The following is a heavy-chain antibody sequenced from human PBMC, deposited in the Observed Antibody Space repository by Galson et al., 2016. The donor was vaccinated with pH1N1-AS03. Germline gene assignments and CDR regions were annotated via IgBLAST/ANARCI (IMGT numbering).Heavy chain of an antibody. CDR3: AKDLLRGNRDVGYDEGGFDI. V-gene: IGHV3-30*09. CDR2: LSYDGSHK. CDR1: GFNFSRHA. J-gene: IGHJ3*02. Sequence: SLRLSCATSGFNFSRHAMSWVRQAPGKGLEWVSILSYDGSHKFYADSVEGRFAISRDNSKNMLYLQMNSLRPEDTAVYYCAKDLLRGNRDVGYDEGGFDIWGQGTMVIVSS. D-gene: IGHD5-12*01.